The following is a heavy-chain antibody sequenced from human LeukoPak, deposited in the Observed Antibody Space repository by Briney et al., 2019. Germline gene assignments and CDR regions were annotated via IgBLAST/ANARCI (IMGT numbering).Heavy chain of an antibody. Sequence: PSETLSLTCTVSGGSISSSSYYWGWIRQPPGKGLEWIGSIYYSGSTYYNPSLKSRVTISVDTSKNQFSLKLSSVTAADTAVYYCARDSVYYDSNDYWGQGTLVTVSS. CDR3: ARDSVYYDSNDY. V-gene: IGHV4-39*07. D-gene: IGHD3-22*01. CDR1: GGSISSSSYY. CDR2: IYYSGST. J-gene: IGHJ4*02.